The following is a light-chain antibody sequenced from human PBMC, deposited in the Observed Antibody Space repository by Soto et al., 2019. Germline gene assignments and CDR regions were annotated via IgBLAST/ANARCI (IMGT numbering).Light chain of an antibody. Sequence: EIVLTQSPATLSLSPGERATLSCRASQSVNIYLAWYQQKPGQAPRLLIYDASNRATGIPARFSGSGSGTDFTLTISSLEPEDIAVYYCQQSSNWRVTFGGGTKVEIK. J-gene: IGKJ4*01. V-gene: IGKV3-11*01. CDR2: DAS. CDR3: QQSSNWRVT. CDR1: QSVNIY.